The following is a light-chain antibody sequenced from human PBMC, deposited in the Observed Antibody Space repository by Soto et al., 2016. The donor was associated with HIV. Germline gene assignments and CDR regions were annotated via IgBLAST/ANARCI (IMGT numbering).Light chain of an antibody. CDR3: QKYNGVIT. V-gene: IGKV1-33*01. CDR2: DAS. CDR1: QDISNY. Sequence: DIQMTQSPSSLSASVGDRVTITCQASQDISNYLNWYQQKPGKAPKLLIYDASNLETGVPSRFRGSGSGTEFTLTITSLQPEGIATYYCQKYNGVITFGGGTKVEI. J-gene: IGKJ4*01.